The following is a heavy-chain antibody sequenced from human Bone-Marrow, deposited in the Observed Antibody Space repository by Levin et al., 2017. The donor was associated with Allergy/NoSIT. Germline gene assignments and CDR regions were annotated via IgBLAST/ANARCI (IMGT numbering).Heavy chain of an antibody. J-gene: IGHJ4*02. CDR3: ARREYSDYGRSVGH. CDR1: GASITTSHW. D-gene: IGHD5-12*01. V-gene: IGHV4-4*02. CDR2: IYHSGST. Sequence: PSETLSLTCAVSGASITTSHWWTWVRQPPGKGLEWIGEIYHSGSTNYNPSLNSRVTISVDKSKNQFSLRLSSVTAADTAVYYCARREYSDYGRSVGHWGQGTLVTASS.